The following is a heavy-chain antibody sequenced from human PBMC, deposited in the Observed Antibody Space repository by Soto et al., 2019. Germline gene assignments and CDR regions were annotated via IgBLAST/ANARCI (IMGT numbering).Heavy chain of an antibody. Sequence: SGTLSLTCVVSGGSLSSYYWSWIRQPPGKGLEWIGYIYYSGSTNYTPSLKSRVTISVDTSKNQFSLKLSSVTAADTAVYYCARTWGSPHDYWGRGTLVTVSS. CDR3: ARTWGSPHDY. CDR2: IYYSGST. D-gene: IGHD3-16*01. CDR1: GGSLSSYY. V-gene: IGHV4-59*01. J-gene: IGHJ4*02.